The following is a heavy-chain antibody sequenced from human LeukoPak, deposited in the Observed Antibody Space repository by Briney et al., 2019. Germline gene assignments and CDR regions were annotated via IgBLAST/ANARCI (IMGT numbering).Heavy chain of an antibody. CDR3: AKRFRDYYDSSGYSFDY. D-gene: IGHD3-22*01. CDR2: ISYDGSNK. Sequence: PGGSLRLSCAASGFTFSSYGMHWVRQAPGKGLEWVAVISYDGSNKYYADSVKGRFTISRDNSKNTLYLQMNSLRAEDTAVYYCAKRFRDYYDSSGYSFDYWGQGTLVTVSS. J-gene: IGHJ4*02. CDR1: GFTFSSYG. V-gene: IGHV3-30*18.